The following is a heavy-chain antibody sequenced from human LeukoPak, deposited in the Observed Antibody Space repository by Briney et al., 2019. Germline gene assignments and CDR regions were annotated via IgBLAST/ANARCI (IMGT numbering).Heavy chain of an antibody. CDR3: ARAPYGSGSYYTFDY. Sequence: GESLKISCKGSGYSFTSYWIGWVRQMPGKGLEWMGIIYPGDSDTRYSPSFQGQVTISADKSISTAYLQWSSLKASDTAMYYCARAPYGSGSYYTFDYWGQGTLVTVSS. D-gene: IGHD3-10*01. CDR2: IYPGDSDT. CDR1: GYSFTSYW. J-gene: IGHJ4*02. V-gene: IGHV5-51*01.